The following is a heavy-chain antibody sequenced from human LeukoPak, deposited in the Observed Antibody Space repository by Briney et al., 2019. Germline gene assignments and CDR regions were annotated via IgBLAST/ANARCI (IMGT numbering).Heavy chain of an antibody. CDR1: GFTFSSYW. J-gene: IGHJ6*03. CDR2: IKQDGSEK. Sequence: GGSLRLSCAASGFTFSSYWMSWVRQAPGKGLEWVANIKQDGSEKYYVDSVKGRFTISRDNAKNSLYLQMNSLRAEDTAVYYCAKGPVLRYFDWLSQRDYYYYYMDVWGKGTTVTISS. D-gene: IGHD3-9*01. CDR3: AKGPVLRYFDWLSQRDYYYYYMDV. V-gene: IGHV3-7*01.